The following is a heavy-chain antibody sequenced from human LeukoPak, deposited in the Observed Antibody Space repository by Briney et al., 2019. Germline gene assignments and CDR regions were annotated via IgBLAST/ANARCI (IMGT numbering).Heavy chain of an antibody. Sequence: GGSLRLSCAASGFTFSSYAMNWVRQAPGKGLEWVSAISGSGSNTYYADSVKGRFTISRDNSKNTLYLQMNSLRAEDTAVYYCAKDRGQLRTYYYMDVWGKGTTVTVSS. J-gene: IGHJ6*03. D-gene: IGHD1-26*01. V-gene: IGHV3-23*01. CDR3: AKDRGQLRTYYYMDV. CDR1: GFTFSSYA. CDR2: ISGSGSNT.